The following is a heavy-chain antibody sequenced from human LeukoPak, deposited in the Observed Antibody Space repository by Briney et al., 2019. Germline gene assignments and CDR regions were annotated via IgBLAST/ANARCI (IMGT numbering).Heavy chain of an antibody. Sequence: SETLSLTCTVSGGSISSYYWSWIRPPPGKGLEWIGYIYYSGSTNYNPSLKSRVTISVDTSKNQFSLKLSSVTAADTAVYYCAIYDFWSGYPYWGQGTLVTVSS. CDR3: AIYDFWSGYPY. D-gene: IGHD3-3*01. CDR1: GGSISSYY. J-gene: IGHJ4*02. V-gene: IGHV4-59*01. CDR2: IYYSGST.